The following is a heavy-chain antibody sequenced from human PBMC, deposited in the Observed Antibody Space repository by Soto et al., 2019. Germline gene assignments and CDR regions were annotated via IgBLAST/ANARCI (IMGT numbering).Heavy chain of an antibody. D-gene: IGHD4-17*01. CDR1: GGSISSYY. Sequence: PSETLSLTCTVSGGSISSYYWSWIRQPPGKGLEWIGYIYYSGSTNYNPSLKSRVTISVDTSKNQFSLKLSSVTAADTAVYYCATFGHDYGDRDTFDYWGQGTLVTVSS. V-gene: IGHV4-59*01. CDR3: ATFGHDYGDRDTFDY. J-gene: IGHJ4*02. CDR2: IYYSGST.